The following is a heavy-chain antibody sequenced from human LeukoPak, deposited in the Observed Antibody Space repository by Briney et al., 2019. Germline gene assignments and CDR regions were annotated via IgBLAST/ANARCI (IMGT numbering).Heavy chain of an antibody. CDR2: INHSGST. CDR3: ARAPHYYYDSSGESYYYGMDV. CDR1: GGSFSGYY. D-gene: IGHD3-22*01. J-gene: IGHJ6*02. V-gene: IGHV4-34*01. Sequence: SETLSLTCAVYGGSFSGYYWSWIRQPPGKGLEWIGEINHSGSTNYNPSLKSRVTISVDTSKNQFSLKLSSVTAADTAVYYCARAPHYYYDSSGESYYYGMDVWGQGTTVTVSS.